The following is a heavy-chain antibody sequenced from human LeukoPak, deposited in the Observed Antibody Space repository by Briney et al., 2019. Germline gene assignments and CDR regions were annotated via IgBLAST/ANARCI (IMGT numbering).Heavy chain of an antibody. CDR2: ISYRGST. CDR1: GGSITDYY. J-gene: IGHJ6*03. V-gene: IGHV4-59*01. CDR3: ARVVVPNSGWTRLYHYYMDV. D-gene: IGHD6-25*01. Sequence: SETLSLTCTASGGSITDYYWSWIRQPPGKGLEWIGYISYRGSTYYGPSLKSRVTTSLDTSKNQFSLKLSSVTAADTAVYYCARVVVPNSGWTRLYHYYMDVWGKGTTVTVSS.